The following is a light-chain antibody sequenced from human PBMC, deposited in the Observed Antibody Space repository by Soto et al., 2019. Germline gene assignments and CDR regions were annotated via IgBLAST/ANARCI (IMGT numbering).Light chain of an antibody. J-gene: IGLJ3*02. CDR3: CSYAGSATCV. CDR2: DVT. CDR1: SSDVGGHNS. V-gene: IGLV2-11*01. Sequence: QSALTQPRSVSGSPGQSVTISCSGTSSDVGGHNSVSWYRHNPGEAPRAMIYDVTERPSGVPHRFSGSKSGNTASLTISGLQAEDEADYYCCSYAGSATCVFGGGTKLTFL.